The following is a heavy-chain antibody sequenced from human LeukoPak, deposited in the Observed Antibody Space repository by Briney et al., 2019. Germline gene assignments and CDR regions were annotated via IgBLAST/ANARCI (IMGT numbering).Heavy chain of an antibody. J-gene: IGHJ1*01. Sequence: GGSLRLSCAGSGFTFSSYAMSWVRQAPGKGLEWVSTISGSGGAGTYYADSVKGRFTISRDNSKNTLYLQMNSLRAEDTAVYYCAKDGSSGWWGDFQHWGQGTLVTVSS. CDR2: ISGSGGAGT. CDR3: AKDGSSGWWGDFQH. CDR1: GFTFSSYA. V-gene: IGHV3-23*01. D-gene: IGHD6-19*01.